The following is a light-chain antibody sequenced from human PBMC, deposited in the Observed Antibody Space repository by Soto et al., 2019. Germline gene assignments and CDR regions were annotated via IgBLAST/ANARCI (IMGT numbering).Light chain of an antibody. J-gene: IGKJ4*01. CDR2: DVY. CDR3: QQRADWPLS. CDR1: QSVGNS. Sequence: EIVLTQSPAALSLSPGERATLSCRASQSVGNSIAWYQQKPGQAPRLLIYDVYSKPLGIPARFTGSGSGTDFTLTISGLQPEDFAVYYCQQRADWPLSFGGGTKVEIK. V-gene: IGKV3-11*01.